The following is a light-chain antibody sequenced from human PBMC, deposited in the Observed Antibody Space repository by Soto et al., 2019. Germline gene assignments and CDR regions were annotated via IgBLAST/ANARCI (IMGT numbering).Light chain of an antibody. CDR3: SSYTSSSTVV. CDR1: SSGVGGYNY. CDR2: DVS. V-gene: IGLV2-14*01. Sequence: QSALTQPASVSGSPGQSITISCTGTSSGVGGYNYVSWYQQHPGKAPKLMIYDVSNRPSGVSNRFSGSKSGNTASLTISGLQAEDEPDYYCSSYTSSSTVVFGGGTKLTVL. J-gene: IGLJ2*01.